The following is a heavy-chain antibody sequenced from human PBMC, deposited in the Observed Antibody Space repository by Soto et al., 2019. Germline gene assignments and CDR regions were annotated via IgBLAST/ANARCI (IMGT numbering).Heavy chain of an antibody. CDR1: GFSLSSSGVG. CDR2: IYWDDDK. D-gene: IGHD3-10*01. CDR3: ARGGWTTYYSPFFDY. J-gene: IGHJ4*02. Sequence: QITLKESGPTLVSLTQTLTLTCTFSGFSLSSSGVGVGWIRQPPGKALEWLALIYWDDDKRYSPSLKSRLTITKDTSKNQVVLTLTKLDTVDTATYYCARGGWTTYYSPFFDYWGQGTLVTVSS. V-gene: IGHV2-5*02.